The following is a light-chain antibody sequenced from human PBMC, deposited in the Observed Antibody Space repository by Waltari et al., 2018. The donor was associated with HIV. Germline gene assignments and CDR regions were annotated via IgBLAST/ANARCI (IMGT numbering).Light chain of an antibody. CDR1: SFDIYGYNF. CDR2: EVS. Sequence: QSALTQPASVSGSPGQSITISCTGASFDIYGYNFVSWFQHHPGKATNVIIYEVSNRPSGVSNRFSGSKSGNTASLTISGLQPEDEAEYFCVSYKSSSSPVFGGGTKLTV. CDR3: VSYKSSSSPV. V-gene: IGLV2-14*01. J-gene: IGLJ3*02.